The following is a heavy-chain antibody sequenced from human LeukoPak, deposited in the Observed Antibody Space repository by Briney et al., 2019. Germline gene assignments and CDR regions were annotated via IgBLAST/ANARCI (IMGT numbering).Heavy chain of an antibody. J-gene: IGHJ4*02. CDR2: MYHDGDT. Sequence: TLSLTCSVSGGSISSYYWSWIRQPPGQGLEWIGYMYHDGDTYYNPSLKGRVTISVDRSKNQFSLKVSSVTAADTAVYYCARGRVAPSGGPFFDYWGQGTLVTVSS. V-gene: IGHV4-30-2*01. CDR1: GGSISSYY. D-gene: IGHD3-16*01. CDR3: ARGRVAPSGGPFFDY.